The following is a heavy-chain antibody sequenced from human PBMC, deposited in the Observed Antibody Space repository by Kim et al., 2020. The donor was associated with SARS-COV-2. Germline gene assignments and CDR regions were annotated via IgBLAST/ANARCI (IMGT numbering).Heavy chain of an antibody. CDR2: IIPIFGTA. J-gene: IGHJ4*02. CDR1: GGTFSSYA. V-gene: IGHV1-69*13. Sequence: SVKVSCKASGGTFSSYAISWVRQAPGQGLEWMGGIIPIFGTANYAQKFQGRVTITADESTSTAYMELSSLRSEDTAVYYCASVRGGRRGGAYYFDYWGQGTLVTVSS. CDR3: ASVRGGRRGGAYYFDY. D-gene: IGHD3-10*02.